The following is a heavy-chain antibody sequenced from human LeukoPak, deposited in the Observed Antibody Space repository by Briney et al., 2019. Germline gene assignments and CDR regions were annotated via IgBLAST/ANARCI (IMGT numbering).Heavy chain of an antibody. CDR1: GFTFSSYS. CDR3: ARDSNPGWGRPFDY. J-gene: IGHJ4*02. CDR2: ISGSSSTI. V-gene: IGHV3-48*01. Sequence: GSLRLSCAASGFTFSSYSMNWVRQAPGKGLEWISYISGSSSTIYYADSVKGRFTISRDNAKNSLYLQMNSLRAKDTAVYYCARDSNPGWGRPFDYWGQGTLVTVSS. D-gene: IGHD3-16*01.